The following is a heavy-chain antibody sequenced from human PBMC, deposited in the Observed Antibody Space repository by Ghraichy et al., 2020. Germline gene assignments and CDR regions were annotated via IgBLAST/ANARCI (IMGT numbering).Heavy chain of an antibody. V-gene: IGHV4-59*08. CDR3: ARRGRGYSLYYYGLDV. CDR2: IYYNGNA. CDR1: GGSIRSHF. Sequence: SETLSLTCTVSGGSIRSHFWSWIRQSPGKGLEWIGYIYYNGNANYHPSLKSQVTISVDTDKNQFSLSLTSVTAADTAIYYCARRGRGYSLYYYGLDVWGQGTTVTVSS. J-gene: IGHJ6*02. D-gene: IGHD5-18*01.